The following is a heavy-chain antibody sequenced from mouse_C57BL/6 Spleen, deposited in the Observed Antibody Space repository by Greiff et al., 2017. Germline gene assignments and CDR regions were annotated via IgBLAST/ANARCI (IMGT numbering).Heavy chain of an antibody. J-gene: IGHJ2*01. CDR3: ARWGWDNFDY. D-gene: IGHD4-1*01. CDR2: IYPGDGDT. Sequence: VKLQESGPELVKPGASVKLSCKASGYAFSSSWMNWVKQRPGKGLEWIGRIYPGDGDTNYNGKFKGKATLTADKSSSTAYMQLSSLTSEDSAVYFCARWGWDNFDYWGQGTTLTVSS. V-gene: IGHV1-82*01. CDR1: GYAFSSSW.